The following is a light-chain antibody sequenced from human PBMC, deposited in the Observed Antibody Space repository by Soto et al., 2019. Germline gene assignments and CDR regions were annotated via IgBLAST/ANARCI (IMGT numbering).Light chain of an antibody. V-gene: IGKV3-11*01. J-gene: IGKJ4*01. CDR1: QSVSSY. CDR3: QQRINWLS. Sequence: EMVLTQSPGTLSLSAGERATLSCRASQSVSSYLAWYQQKPGQAPRLLIYDSSKRATDIPARFSGSGSRTDSTITISSLEPEDFAVYYCQQRINWLSFGGGTMAEIK. CDR2: DSS.